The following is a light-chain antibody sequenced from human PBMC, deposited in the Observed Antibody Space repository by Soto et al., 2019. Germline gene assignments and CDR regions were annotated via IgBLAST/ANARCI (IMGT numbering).Light chain of an antibody. CDR2: DAS. CDR3: QQYSDWPLT. V-gene: IGKV3-15*01. Sequence: EIVMTQSPATLSVSPGERATFSCRASQVFGSSLAWYQQKPGLAPRLLIYDASTRATGIPARFSGSGSGTEFSLTISSLQSEDSAVYYCQQYSDWPLTFGQGTKVEIK. CDR1: QVFGSS. J-gene: IGKJ1*01.